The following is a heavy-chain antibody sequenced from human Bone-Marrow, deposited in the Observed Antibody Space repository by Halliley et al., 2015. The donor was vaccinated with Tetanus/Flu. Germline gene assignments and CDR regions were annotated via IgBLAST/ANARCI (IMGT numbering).Heavy chain of an antibody. CDR3: ARGARKDPPMFLGDCLYDVDV. V-gene: IGHV1-46*01. J-gene: IGHJ6*02. CDR1: GYMFTGDY. D-gene: IGHD3-10*01. Sequence: QMQLVQSGAEVKRPGASVKVSCRTSGYMFTGDYMHWVRQAPGQGLEWMGIINPSDGDTRYPQKFQGRVTITRDTSTSTVYLEVSSLRSEDTAVYYCARGARKDPPMFLGDCLYDVDVWGQGTTVTVSS. CDR2: INPSDGDT.